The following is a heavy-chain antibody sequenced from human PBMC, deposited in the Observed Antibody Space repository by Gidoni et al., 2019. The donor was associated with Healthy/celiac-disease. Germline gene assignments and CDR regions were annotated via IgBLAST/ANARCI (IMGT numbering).Heavy chain of an antibody. D-gene: IGHD2-2*01. J-gene: IGHJ4*02. CDR2: INHSGST. Sequence: QVQLQQWGAGLLKPSETLSLTCAVYGGSFSGYYWSWIRQPPGKGLEWIGEINHSGSTNYNPSLKSRVTISVDTSKNQFSLKLSSVTAADTAVYYCASLVPLYYFDYWGQGTLVTVSS. CDR1: GGSFSGYY. V-gene: IGHV4-34*01. CDR3: ASLVPLYYFDY.